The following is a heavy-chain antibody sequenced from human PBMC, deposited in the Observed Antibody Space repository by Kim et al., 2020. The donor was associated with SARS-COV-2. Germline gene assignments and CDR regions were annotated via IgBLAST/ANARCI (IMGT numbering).Heavy chain of an antibody. CDR2: SSSSYT. Sequence: SSSSYTNYADSVKGRFTISRDNAKNSLYLQMNSLRAEDTAVYYCARGGGYCSSTSCYDVPEWFDPCGQRTLV. CDR3: ARGGGYCSSTSCYDVPEWFDP. V-gene: IGHV3-11*03. D-gene: IGHD2-2*01. J-gene: IGHJ5*02.